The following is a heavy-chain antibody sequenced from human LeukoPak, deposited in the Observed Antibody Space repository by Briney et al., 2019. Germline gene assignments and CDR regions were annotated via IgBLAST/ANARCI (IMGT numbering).Heavy chain of an antibody. CDR3: AKDDAWLQYND. Sequence: GGSLRLSCAASGFTFDDYAMHWVRQAPGKGLEWVANIKQDGSEKYYVDSVKGRFTISRDNAKNTLYLQINSLRDEDTAVYYWAKDDAWLQYNDWGQGTLVTVSS. J-gene: IGHJ4*02. V-gene: IGHV3-7*03. CDR1: GFTFDDYA. D-gene: IGHD5-24*01. CDR2: IKQDGSEK.